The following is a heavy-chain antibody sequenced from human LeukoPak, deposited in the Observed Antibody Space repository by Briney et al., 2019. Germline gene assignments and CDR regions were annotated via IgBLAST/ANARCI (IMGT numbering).Heavy chain of an antibody. Sequence: ASVKVSCKASGYTFTGYYMHWVRQAPGQGLEWMGWISAYNGKTDYAQRFQGRVTMTTDSSTSTAYMELRSLRSDDTAVYYCARLELAWSGDLFYGKKNWFDPWGQGTLVTVSS. CDR2: ISAYNGKT. CDR3: ARLELAWSGDLFYGKKNWFDP. J-gene: IGHJ5*02. CDR1: GYTFTGYY. D-gene: IGHD3-10*01. V-gene: IGHV1-18*04.